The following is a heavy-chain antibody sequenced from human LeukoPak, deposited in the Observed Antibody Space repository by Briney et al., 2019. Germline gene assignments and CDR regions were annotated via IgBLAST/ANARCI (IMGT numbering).Heavy chain of an antibody. CDR1: GGSVSSGTYY. CDR3: AGWDFGDYVAFDI. CDR2: MYYSGST. V-gene: IGHV4-61*01. D-gene: IGHD4-17*01. Sequence: KSSETLSLTCTVSGGSVSSGTYYWSWFRQPPGKGLEWIGFMYYSGSTNHNPSLKSRVSISIDTAKNQFSLKLSSMTAADTAVYYCAGWDFGDYVAFDIWGQGTMVTVSS. J-gene: IGHJ3*02.